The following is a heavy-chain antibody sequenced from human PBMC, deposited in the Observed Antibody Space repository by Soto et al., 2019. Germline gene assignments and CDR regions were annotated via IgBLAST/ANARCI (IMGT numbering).Heavy chain of an antibody. CDR2: INPNGGIT. D-gene: IGHD5-18*01. V-gene: IGHV1-46*01. Sequence: GASENVSCKASGYTFTHYYIHWVRQAPGQGLEWMGIINPNGGITTYAQKFRAGFSMTRDTSTSTVYLELSSLRSEDSAVYYCATSVNSAMVFYYRGQGSLVTVSA. CDR1: GYTFTHYY. CDR3: ATSVNSAMVFYY. J-gene: IGHJ4*02.